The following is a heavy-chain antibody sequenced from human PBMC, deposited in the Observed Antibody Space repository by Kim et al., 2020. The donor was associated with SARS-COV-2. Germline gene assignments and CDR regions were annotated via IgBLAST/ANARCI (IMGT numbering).Heavy chain of an antibody. Sequence: GGSLRLSCAASGFTFSSYAMHWVRQAPGKGLEWVAVISYDGSNKYYADSVKGRFTISRDNSKNTLYLQMNSLRAEDTAVYYCAKDSYCSSTSCYLDYYGMDVWGQRTTVTVSS. D-gene: IGHD2-2*01. CDR1: GFTFSSYA. J-gene: IGHJ6*02. CDR3: AKDSYCSSTSCYLDYYGMDV. V-gene: IGHV3-30-3*01. CDR2: ISYDGSNK.